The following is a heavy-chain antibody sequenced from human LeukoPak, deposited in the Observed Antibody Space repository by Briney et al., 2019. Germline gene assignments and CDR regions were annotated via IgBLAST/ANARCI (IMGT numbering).Heavy chain of an antibody. J-gene: IGHJ3*02. CDR2: INPNSGGT. D-gene: IGHD6-13*01. Sequence: ASVKVSCKASGYTFTGYYMHWVRQALGQGLEWMGWINPNSGGTNYAQKFQGRVTMTRDTSISTAYMELSRLRSDDTAVYYCARDLYSSSWYGDAFDIWGQGTMVTVSS. CDR3: ARDLYSSSWYGDAFDI. CDR1: GYTFTGYY. V-gene: IGHV1-2*02.